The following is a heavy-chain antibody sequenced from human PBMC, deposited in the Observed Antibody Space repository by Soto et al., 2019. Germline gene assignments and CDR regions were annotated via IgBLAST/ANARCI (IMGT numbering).Heavy chain of an antibody. Sequence: SETLSLTCTVSGGSISSYYWSWIRQPPGKGLEWIGYIYYSGSTNYNPSLKSRATISVDTSKNQFSLKLSSVTAADTAVYYCGRGDGSWYMDVWGKGTTVTVSS. CDR2: IYYSGST. CDR3: GRGDGSWYMDV. CDR1: GGSISSYY. J-gene: IGHJ6*03. V-gene: IGHV4-59*01.